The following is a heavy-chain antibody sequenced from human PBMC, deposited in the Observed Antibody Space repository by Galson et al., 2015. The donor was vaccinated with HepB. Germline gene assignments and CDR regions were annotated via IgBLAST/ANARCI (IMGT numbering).Heavy chain of an antibody. J-gene: IGHJ4*02. CDR2: ISYDGSNK. V-gene: IGHV3-30*18. CDR1: GFTFSSYG. Sequence: SLRLSCAASGFTFSSYGMHWVRQAPGKGLEWVAVISYDGSNKYYADSVKGRFTISRDNSKNTLYLQMNSLRAEDTAVYYCAKDLIVGATTYFDYWGQGTLVTVSS. CDR3: AKDLIVGATTYFDY. D-gene: IGHD1-26*01.